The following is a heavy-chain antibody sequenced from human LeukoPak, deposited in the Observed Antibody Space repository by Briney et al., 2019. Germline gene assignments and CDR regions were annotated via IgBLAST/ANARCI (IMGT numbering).Heavy chain of an antibody. CDR3: ARAPRNYGSGSYYNWYYYYYGMDV. Sequence: ASVKVSCKASGYTFTSYAMHWVRQAPGQGLEWMGWISAYNGNTNYAQKLQGRVTMTTDTSTSTAYMELRSLRSDDTAVYYCARAPRNYGSGSYYNWYYYYYGMDVWGQGTTVTVSS. V-gene: IGHV1-18*01. D-gene: IGHD3-10*01. CDR2: ISAYNGNT. J-gene: IGHJ6*02. CDR1: GYTFTSYA.